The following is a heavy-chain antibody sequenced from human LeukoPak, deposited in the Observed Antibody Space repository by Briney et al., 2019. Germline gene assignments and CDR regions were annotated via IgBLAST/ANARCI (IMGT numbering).Heavy chain of an antibody. Sequence: GGSLRLSCAASGFTFSSYSMNWVRQAPGKGLEWVSYISSSSSTIYYADSVKGRFTISRDNAKTSLYLQMNSLRAEDTAVYYCARDPGHYYDSSGYGYWGQGTLVTVPS. D-gene: IGHD3-22*01. CDR1: GFTFSSYS. V-gene: IGHV3-48*04. CDR2: ISSSSSTI. J-gene: IGHJ4*02. CDR3: ARDPGHYYDSSGYGY.